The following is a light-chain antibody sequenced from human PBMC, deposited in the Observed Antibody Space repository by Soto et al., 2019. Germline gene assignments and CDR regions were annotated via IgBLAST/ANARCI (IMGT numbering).Light chain of an antibody. CDR2: TTS. CDR3: QQYNNRPPWT. CDR1: QSVASSC. J-gene: IGKJ1*01. Sequence: EIVLTQSPGTLSLSPGERATLSCTASQSVASSCLAWYQRKPGQAPRLLIHTTSIRATDIPDRFSGSGSGTEFTLTISSLQSEDFAVYYCQQYNNRPPWTFGQGTKVDI. V-gene: IGKV3D-15*01.